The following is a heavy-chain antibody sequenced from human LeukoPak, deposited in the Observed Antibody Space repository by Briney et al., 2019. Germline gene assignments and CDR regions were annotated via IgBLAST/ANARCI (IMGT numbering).Heavy chain of an antibody. CDR1: GFTFSSYS. V-gene: IGHV3-21*01. D-gene: IGHD3-3*01. CDR3: ARYYDFWSGPMVYYYGMDV. Sequence: GGSLRLSCAAPGFTFSSYSMNWVRQAPGKGLEWVSSISSSSSYIYYADSVKGRFTISRDNAKNSLYLQMNSLRAEDTAVYYCARYYDFWSGPMVYYYGMDVWGQGTTVTVSS. CDR2: ISSSSSYI. J-gene: IGHJ6*02.